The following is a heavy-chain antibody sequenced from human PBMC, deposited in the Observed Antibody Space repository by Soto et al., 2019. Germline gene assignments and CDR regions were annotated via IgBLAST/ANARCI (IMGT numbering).Heavy chain of an antibody. CDR3: ARHREYSSSSGFDY. CDR1: GGSFSGYY. CDR2: INHSGST. Sequence: SETLSLTCAVYGGSFSGYYWSWIRQPPGKGLEWIGEINHSGSTNYNPSLKSRVTISVDTSKNQFSLKLSSVTAADTAVYYCARHREYSSSSGFDYWGQGTLVTVSS. V-gene: IGHV4-34*01. J-gene: IGHJ4*02. D-gene: IGHD6-6*01.